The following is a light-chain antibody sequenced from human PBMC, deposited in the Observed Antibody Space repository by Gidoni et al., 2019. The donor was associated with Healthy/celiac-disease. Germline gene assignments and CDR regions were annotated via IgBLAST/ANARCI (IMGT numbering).Light chain of an antibody. J-gene: IGLJ2*01. Sequence: QSVLTQPPSVSGAPWQRVTIPCTGSSSNIGAGYDVHWYQQLPGTAPKLLIYGNSNRPSGVPDRFSGSKSGTSASLAITGLQAEDEADYYCQSYDSSLSGSVVFGGGTKLTVL. CDR3: QSYDSSLSGSVV. CDR1: SSNIGAGYD. V-gene: IGLV1-40*01. CDR2: GNS.